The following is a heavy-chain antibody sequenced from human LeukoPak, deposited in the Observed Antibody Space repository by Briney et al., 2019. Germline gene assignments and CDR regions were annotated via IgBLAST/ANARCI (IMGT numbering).Heavy chain of an antibody. CDR2: INPSGGST. J-gene: IGHJ4*02. Sequence: ASVKVSCKASGYTFTSYYMHWVRQAPGQGLEWMGIINPSGGSTSYAQKFQGRVTMTRDASTSTVYMELRSLRSEDTAMYYCARDEERYSSSSAFDSWGQGTLVTVSS. V-gene: IGHV1-46*01. D-gene: IGHD6-6*01. CDR3: ARDEERYSSSSAFDS. CDR1: GYTFTSYY.